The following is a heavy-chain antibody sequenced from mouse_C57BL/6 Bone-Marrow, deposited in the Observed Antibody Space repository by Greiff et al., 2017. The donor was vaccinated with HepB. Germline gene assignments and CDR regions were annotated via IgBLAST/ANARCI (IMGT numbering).Heavy chain of an antibody. J-gene: IGHJ1*03. D-gene: IGHD2-5*01. CDR3: ARPYYSKGYWYFDV. V-gene: IGHV1-18*01. CDR1: GYTFTDYN. CDR2: INPNNCGT. Sequence: EVQLQQSGPELVKPGASVKIPCKASGYTFTDYNMDWVKQSHGKSLEWIGDINPNNCGTIYNQKFKGKATLTVDKSSSTAYMELRSLTSEDTAVYYCARPYYSKGYWYFDVWGTGTTVTVSS.